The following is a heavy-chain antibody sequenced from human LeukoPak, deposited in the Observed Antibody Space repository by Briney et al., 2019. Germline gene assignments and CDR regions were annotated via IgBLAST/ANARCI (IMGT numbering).Heavy chain of an antibody. D-gene: IGHD2-21*01. V-gene: IGHV3-30*04. J-gene: IGHJ4*02. CDR1: GFIFSPYT. CDR3: ARGSIDWQAVAFDC. CDR2: ISYDGTDK. Sequence: PGRSLRLSCAAPGFIFSPYTMHWVRQAPGKGLEWVALISYDGTDKYYADSVKGRFTISRDNSKNTLYLQTNSLRTEDTAVYYCARGSIDWQAVAFDCWGQGTLVTVSS.